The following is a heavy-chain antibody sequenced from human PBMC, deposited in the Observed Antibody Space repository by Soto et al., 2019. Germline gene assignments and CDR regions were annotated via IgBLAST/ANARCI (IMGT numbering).Heavy chain of an antibody. CDR3: AKARDQQWVRLPFDY. Sequence: EVQLLESGGGLVQPGGSLRLSCVGSGFFFSSYTMTWVRQAPGKGLGWVSSFSATSENTYYADSVRGRFTISRDNSKNTLFLQMNSLTAEGTAMYYCAKARDQQWVRLPFDYWGQGSLVIVSS. CDR2: FSATSENT. CDR1: GFFFSSYT. D-gene: IGHD6-19*01. V-gene: IGHV3-23*01. J-gene: IGHJ4*02.